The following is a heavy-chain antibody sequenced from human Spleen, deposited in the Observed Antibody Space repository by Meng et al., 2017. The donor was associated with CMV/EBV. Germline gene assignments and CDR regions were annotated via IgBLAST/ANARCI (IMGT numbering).Heavy chain of an antibody. CDR3: TRDSPKGYDFWSGYFPFDY. V-gene: IGHV3-49*04. J-gene: IGHJ4*02. Sequence: GESLKISCTASGFTFGDYAMSWVRQAPGKGMEWVGCIRSKAYVGTTEYAASVKGRFTISKDDSKSIAYLQMNSLKTEDTAVYYCTRDSPKGYDFWSGYFPFDYWGQGTLVTVSS. CDR2: IRSKAYVGTT. D-gene: IGHD3-3*01. CDR1: GFTFGDYA.